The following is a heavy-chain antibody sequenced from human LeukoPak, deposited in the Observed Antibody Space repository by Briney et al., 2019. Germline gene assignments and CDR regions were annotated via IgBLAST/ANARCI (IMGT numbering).Heavy chain of an antibody. CDR1: GFIFSSYE. V-gene: IGHV3-48*03. J-gene: IGHJ4*03. D-gene: IGHD2-8*02. CDR3: ARDKLYCTSVTCYSDD. CDR2: MTTGGTSV. Sequence: GGSLISSCAASGFIFSSYEVNWVRQAPGKGLEWVSYMTTGGTSVYYADSVKGRFYISGDNAKNTLYVQMNSLRAEDTAVYYCARDKLYCTSVTCYSDDWG.